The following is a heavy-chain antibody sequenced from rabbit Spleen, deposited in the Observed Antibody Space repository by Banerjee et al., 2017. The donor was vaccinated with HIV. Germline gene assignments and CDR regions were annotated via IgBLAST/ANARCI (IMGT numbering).Heavy chain of an antibody. V-gene: IGHV1S40*01. CDR3: ARDTSSSFSSYGMDL. CDR1: AFDFTSTYY. CDR2: IDTTSGNT. J-gene: IGHJ6*01. Sequence: QSLEESGGDLVKPGASLTLTCKASAFDFTSTYYMCWVRQAPGKGLEWIGCIDTTSGNTAYATWAKGRFTISKTSSTTVTLQMTSLTAADTATYFCARDTSSSFSSYGMDLWGPGTLVTVS. D-gene: IGHD1-1*01.